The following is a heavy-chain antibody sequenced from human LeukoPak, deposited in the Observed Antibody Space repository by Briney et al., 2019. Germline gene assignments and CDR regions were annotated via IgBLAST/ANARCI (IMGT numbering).Heavy chain of an antibody. CDR2: INPNSGGT. CDR1: GYTFTGYY. Sequence: ASVKVSCKASGYTFTGYYMHWVRQAPGQGLEWMGWINPNSGGTNYAQKFQGRVTMTRDTSISTAYMELSRLRSDDTAVYYCARLDGGYSGYDLVDYWGQGTLVTVSS. CDR3: ARLDGGYSGYDLVDY. V-gene: IGHV1-2*02. J-gene: IGHJ4*02. D-gene: IGHD5-12*01.